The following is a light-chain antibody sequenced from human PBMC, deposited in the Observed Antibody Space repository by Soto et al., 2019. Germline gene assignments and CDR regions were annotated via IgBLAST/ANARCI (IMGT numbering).Light chain of an antibody. V-gene: IGLV2-14*01. CDR1: SSDVGGYNY. CDR3: SSYTSSSTRV. J-gene: IGLJ3*02. CDR2: EVS. Sequence: QSVLTQPASVSGSPGQSITISCTGTSSDVGGYNYVSWYQQHPGKAPKLMIYEVSNRPSGGSNRFSGSKSGNTASLTISGLQAEDEADYYCSSYTSSSTRVLGGGTKLTVL.